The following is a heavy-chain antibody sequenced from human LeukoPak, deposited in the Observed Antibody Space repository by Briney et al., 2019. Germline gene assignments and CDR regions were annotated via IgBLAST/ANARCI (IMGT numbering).Heavy chain of an antibody. CDR2: INHSGST. CDR1: GGSFSGYY. D-gene: IGHD3-22*01. J-gene: IGHJ4*02. CDR3: AGRDYYDSSGPHFDYYFDY. Sequence: PSETLSLTCAVYGGSFSGYYWSWIRQPPGKGLEWIGEINHSGSTNYNPSLKSRVTISVDTSKNQFSLKLSSVTAADTAVYYCAGRDYYDSSGPHFDYYFDYWGQGTLVTVSS. V-gene: IGHV4-34*01.